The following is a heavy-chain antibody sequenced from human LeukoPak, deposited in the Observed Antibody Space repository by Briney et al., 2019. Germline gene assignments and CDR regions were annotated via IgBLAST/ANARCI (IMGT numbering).Heavy chain of an antibody. Sequence: GGSLRLSCAASGFTVITNDMTWVRQAPGKGLEWVSVLYSDGNTKYADSVQGRFTISRDNSKNTLYLEMNSLSPDDTAVYYCARGVEPLAANTLAYWGQGTLVTVS. V-gene: IGHV3-53*01. CDR1: GFTVITND. CDR2: LYSDGNT. J-gene: IGHJ4*02. D-gene: IGHD1-14*01. CDR3: ARGVEPLAANTLAY.